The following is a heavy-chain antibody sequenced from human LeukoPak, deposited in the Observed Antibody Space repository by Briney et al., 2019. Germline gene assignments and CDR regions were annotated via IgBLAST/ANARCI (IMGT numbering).Heavy chain of an antibody. CDR2: IYYSGST. J-gene: IGHJ4*02. D-gene: IGHD3-9*01. CDR3: ARTYYDILTGYRYFDY. V-gene: IGHV4-59*01. CDR1: GGSFSGYY. Sequence: PSETLSLTCAVYGGSFSGYYWSWIRQPPGKGLEGIGYIYYSGSTNYNPSLKSRVTISVDTSKNQFSLKLSSVTAADTAVYYCARTYYDILTGYRYFDYWGQGTLVTVSS.